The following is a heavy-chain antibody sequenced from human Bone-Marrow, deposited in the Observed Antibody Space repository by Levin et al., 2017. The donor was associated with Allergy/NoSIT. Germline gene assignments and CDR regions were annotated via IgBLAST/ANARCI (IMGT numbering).Heavy chain of an antibody. CDR2: ISSTRSII. Sequence: GGSLRLSCAASGFSFSDYSMNWVRQAPGKGLEWLSYISSTRSIIHYADSVKGRFTISRDSAQNSLYLQMNSLRDGDTAVYYCARVGQKYGDKNWFEVWGQGTPVTVSS. CDR3: ARVGQKYGDKNWFEV. J-gene: IGHJ5*02. CDR1: GFSFSDYS. V-gene: IGHV3-48*02. D-gene: IGHD1-26*01.